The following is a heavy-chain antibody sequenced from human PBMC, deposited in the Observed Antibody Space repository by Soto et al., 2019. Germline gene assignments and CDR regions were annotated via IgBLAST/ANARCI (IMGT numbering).Heavy chain of an antibody. J-gene: IGHJ5*02. CDR1: GGTFSNYT. CDR2: IIPILGIA. CDR3: ARSTHLGDFSLPYAWFDP. Sequence: QVQLVQSGAEVKKPGSSVKVSCKASGGTFSNYTISWVRQAPGQGLEWMGRIIPILGIANYAQKFQGRVTINADKSTSKAYLEVSSLRSEDTALYFCARSTHLGDFSLPYAWFDPGGQGTLVTVSS. D-gene: IGHD3-16*02. V-gene: IGHV1-69*02.